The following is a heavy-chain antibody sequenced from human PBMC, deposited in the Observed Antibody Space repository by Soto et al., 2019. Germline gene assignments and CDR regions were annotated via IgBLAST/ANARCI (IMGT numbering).Heavy chain of an antibody. D-gene: IGHD3-22*01. J-gene: IGHJ4*02. Sequence: GGSLRLSCAASGFTFSSYAMHWVRQAPGKGLEWVAVISYDGSNKYYADSVKGRFTISRDNSKNTLYLQMNSLRAEDTAVYYCARDGEITMIVVVILDYWGQGTLVTVSS. V-gene: IGHV3-30-3*01. CDR2: ISYDGSNK. CDR1: GFTFSSYA. CDR3: ARDGEITMIVVVILDY.